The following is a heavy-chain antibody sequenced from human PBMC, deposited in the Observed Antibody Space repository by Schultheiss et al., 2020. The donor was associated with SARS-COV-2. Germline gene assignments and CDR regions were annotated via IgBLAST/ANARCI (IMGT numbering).Heavy chain of an antibody. D-gene: IGHD3-3*01. Sequence: SETLSLTCTVSGGSISSGGYYWSWIRQPPGKGLEWIGYIYYSGSTYYNPSLKSRVTISVDTSKNQFSLKLSSVTAADTAVYYCARRSVRITIFGVPSRWFDPWGQGTLVTVSS. CDR1: GGSISSGGYY. J-gene: IGHJ5*02. CDR3: ARRSVRITIFGVPSRWFDP. CDR2: IYYSGST. V-gene: IGHV4-30-4*01.